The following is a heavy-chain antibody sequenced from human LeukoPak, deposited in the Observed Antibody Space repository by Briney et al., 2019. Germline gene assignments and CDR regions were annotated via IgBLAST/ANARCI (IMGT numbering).Heavy chain of an antibody. CDR2: ISGSGGST. J-gene: IGHJ4*02. V-gene: IGHV3-23*01. CDR3: ARDPYYDILTGQPRDY. CDR1: GFTFSRLG. D-gene: IGHD3-9*01. Sequence: PGGSLRLSCAASGFTFSRLGMHWVRQAPGKGLEWVSAISGSGGSTYYADSVKGRFTISRDNSKNTLYLQMNSLRAEDTAVYYCARDPYYDILTGQPRDYWGQGTLVTVSS.